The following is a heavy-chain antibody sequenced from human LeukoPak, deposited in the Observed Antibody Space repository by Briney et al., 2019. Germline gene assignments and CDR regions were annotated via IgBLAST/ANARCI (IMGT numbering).Heavy chain of an antibody. V-gene: IGHV4-59*01. CDR2: IYYSGST. CDR3: ARAEHTVVVTDAFDI. D-gene: IGHD2-21*02. J-gene: IGHJ3*02. Sequence: SETLSLTCTVSGGSISSYYWSWIRQPPGKGLEWIGYIYYSGSTNYNPSLKSRVTISVDTSKNQFSLKLSSVTAADTAVYYCARAEHTVVVTDAFDIWGQGTMVTVSS. CDR1: GGSISSYY.